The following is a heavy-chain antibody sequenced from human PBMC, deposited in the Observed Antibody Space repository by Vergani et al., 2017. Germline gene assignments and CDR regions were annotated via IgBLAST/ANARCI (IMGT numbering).Heavy chain of an antibody. Sequence: QVQLVESGGGLVKPGGSLRLSCAASGFTFSDYYMSWIRQAPGKGLEWVSYISSSSSYTNYADSVKGRFTISRDNAKNSLYLQMNSLRAEDTAVYYCARHVTGDYDSRVKGYFDYWGQGTLVTVSS. CDR1: GFTFSDYY. D-gene: IGHD3-22*01. J-gene: IGHJ4*02. CDR3: ARHVTGDYDSRVKGYFDY. CDR2: ISSSSSYT. V-gene: IGHV3-11*05.